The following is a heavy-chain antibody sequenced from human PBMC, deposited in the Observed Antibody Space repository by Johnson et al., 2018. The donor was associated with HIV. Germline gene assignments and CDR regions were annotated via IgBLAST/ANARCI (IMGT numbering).Heavy chain of an antibody. J-gene: IGHJ3*02. CDR2: ISYDGSKK. Sequence: QVQLVESGGGVVQPGRSLRLSCAVSGIIFSHYGMHWVRQAPGKGLEWVALISYDGSKKYYPDSVKGRFTISRDNSKNTLYLQMDSLRAEDTAVYYCAKIRTSGTGDAFDIWGQGTMVTVSS. CDR1: GIIFSHYG. CDR3: AKIRTSGTGDAFDI. V-gene: IGHV3-30*18. D-gene: IGHD1-14*01.